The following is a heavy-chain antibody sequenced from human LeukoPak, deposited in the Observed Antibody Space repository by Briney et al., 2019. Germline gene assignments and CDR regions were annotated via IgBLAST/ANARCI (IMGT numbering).Heavy chain of an antibody. CDR1: GFTFSSYA. V-gene: IGHV3-23*01. D-gene: IGHD5-18*01. CDR3: AEVELWLGNHYYFDY. J-gene: IGHJ4*02. CDR2: ISGSGGST. Sequence: GGSLRLSCAASGFTFSSYAMSWVRQAPGKGLEWVSAISGSGGSTYYADSVKGRFTISRDNSKNTLYLQMNSLRAEDTAVYYCAEVELWLGNHYYFDYWGQGTLVTVSS.